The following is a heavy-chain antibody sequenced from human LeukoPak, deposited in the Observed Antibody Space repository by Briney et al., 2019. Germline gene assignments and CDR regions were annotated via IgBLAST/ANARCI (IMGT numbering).Heavy chain of an antibody. Sequence: PGGSLRLSCAASGFTFSSYAMHRVRQAPGKGLEWVAVISYDGSNKYYADSVKGRFTISRDNSKNTLYLQMNSLRAEDTAVYYCARAKAGMRGGGDYWGQGTLVTVSS. CDR3: ARAKAGMRGGGDY. D-gene: IGHD6-19*01. J-gene: IGHJ4*02. V-gene: IGHV3-30-3*01. CDR2: ISYDGSNK. CDR1: GFTFSSYA.